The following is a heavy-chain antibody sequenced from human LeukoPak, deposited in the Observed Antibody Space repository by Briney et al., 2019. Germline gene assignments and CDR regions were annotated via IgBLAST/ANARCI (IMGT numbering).Heavy chain of an antibody. CDR2: IYDSGST. D-gene: IGHD3-10*01. Sequence: PSETLSLTCTVSGGSISSSSYYWGWNRQPPGKGLEWIGSIYDSGSTYYNPSLKSRIIISVDTSKNQFNLKLNSVAAADTAVYYCARITGFGESPDYWGQGTLVTVSS. V-gene: IGHV4-39*01. CDR3: ARITGFGESPDY. J-gene: IGHJ4*02. CDR1: GGSISSSSYY.